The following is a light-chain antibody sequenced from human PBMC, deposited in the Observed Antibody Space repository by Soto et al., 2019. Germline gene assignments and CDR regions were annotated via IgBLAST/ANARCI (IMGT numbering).Light chain of an antibody. J-gene: IGLJ1*01. Sequence: QSALTQPASVSGSPGQSITISCTGTSSDVGSYNLVSWYQQHPGKAPKLIIFEVNNRPSGVSHRFSGSKSGNTASLTISGLLAEDEADYYCCSYARSSTLYVFGTGTKLTVL. V-gene: IGLV2-23*02. CDR2: EVN. CDR3: CSYARSSTLYV. CDR1: SSDVGSYNL.